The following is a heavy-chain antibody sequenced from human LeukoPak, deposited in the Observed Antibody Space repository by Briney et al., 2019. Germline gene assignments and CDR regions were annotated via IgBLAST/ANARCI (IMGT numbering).Heavy chain of an antibody. CDR2: ISGSSSYI. CDR3: ATELALAGTFDY. V-gene: IGHV3-21*01. Sequence: GGSLTLSCAASGFTFSSYRINWVRQAPGKGLEWVSTISGSSSYIYYADSVKGRVSISRDNAKYSVYLQMNSLRAEDTAVYYCATELALAGTFDYWGQGTLVTAPS. J-gene: IGHJ4*02. CDR1: GFTFSSYR. D-gene: IGHD6-19*01.